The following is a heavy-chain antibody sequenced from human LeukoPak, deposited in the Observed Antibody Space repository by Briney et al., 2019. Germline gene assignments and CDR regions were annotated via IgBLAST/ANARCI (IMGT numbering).Heavy chain of an antibody. D-gene: IGHD3-22*01. V-gene: IGHV3-11*01. Sequence: TGGSLRLSCAASGFTVSGNYMSWVRQAPGKGLEWVTYISSSGSTIYYADSVKGRFTISRDNSKNTLYLQMNSLRAEDTAVYYCAKDLVVVALGDYWGQGTLVTVSS. CDR2: ISSSGSTI. J-gene: IGHJ4*02. CDR1: GFTVSGNY. CDR3: AKDLVVVALGDY.